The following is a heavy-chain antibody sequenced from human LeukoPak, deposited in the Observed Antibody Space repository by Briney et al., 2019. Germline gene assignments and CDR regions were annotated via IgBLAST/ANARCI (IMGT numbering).Heavy chain of an antibody. V-gene: IGHV4-34*01. CDR3: ARHRGAAAGTGYFDF. CDR1: GGSFSGYY. CDR2: INHSGST. J-gene: IGHJ4*02. D-gene: IGHD6-13*01. Sequence: PSETLSLTCAVYGGSFSGYYWSWIRQPPGKGLEWIGEINHSGSTNYNPSLKSRVTISVDTSKNQFSLKLSSVTAADTAVYYCARHRGAAAGTGYFDFWGQGNLGTVSS.